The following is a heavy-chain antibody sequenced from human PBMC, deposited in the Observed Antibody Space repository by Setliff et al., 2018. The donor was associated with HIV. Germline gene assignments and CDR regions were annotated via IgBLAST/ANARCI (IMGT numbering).Heavy chain of an antibody. CDR3: AKLRAARRDYFDY. CDR2: NCGNSGCT. V-gene: IGHV3-23*01. J-gene: IGHJ4*02. CDR1: GFTFGSSA. Sequence: AGGSLRLSCTASGFTFGSSAMNWVRQAPGKGLEWVSTNCGNSGCTYYADSVKGRFTISRDNSKNTLYLQMDSLRAEDTAVYYCAKLRAARRDYFDYWGQGTPVTVSS. D-gene: IGHD6-6*01.